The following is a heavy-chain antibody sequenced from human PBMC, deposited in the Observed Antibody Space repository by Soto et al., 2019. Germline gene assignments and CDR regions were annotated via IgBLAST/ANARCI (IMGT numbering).Heavy chain of an antibody. J-gene: IGHJ4*02. CDR3: ARSGGGLDY. V-gene: IGHV3-66*01. Sequence: EVQLVESGGGLVQPGESLRLSCAASGFTVSNYHMTWVRQAPGKGLEWVSAVYADGATSHADSVKDRFTVSRDNSRNTLKLQMGGLRAEDTAVYYCARSGGGLDYWGQGTLVTVSS. D-gene: IGHD3-10*01. CDR1: GFTVSNYH. CDR2: VYADGAT.